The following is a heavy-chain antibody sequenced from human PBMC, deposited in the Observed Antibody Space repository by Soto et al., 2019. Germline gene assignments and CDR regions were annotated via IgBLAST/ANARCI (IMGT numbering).Heavy chain of an antibody. J-gene: IGHJ5*02. CDR1: GFTFRIYA. D-gene: IGHD2-2*01. Sequence: EVHLLDSGGGLVQPGGSLRLSCAASGFTFRIYAMSWVRQAPGKGLEWVSTISDSGTTYYANSVKGRFTISRDNSRNTLDLQMNSLRVDDTAVYYCAKGGEGSCSRTSCLYFSDSWGQGTLVTVSS. CDR3: AKGGEGSCSRTSCLYFSDS. CDR2: ISDSGTT. V-gene: IGHV3-23*01.